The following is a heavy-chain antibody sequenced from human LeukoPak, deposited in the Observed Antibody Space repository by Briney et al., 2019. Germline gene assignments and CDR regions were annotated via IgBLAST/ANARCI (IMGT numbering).Heavy chain of an antibody. CDR1: GFAVSTSW. J-gene: IGHJ4*02. V-gene: IGHV3-7*03. CDR2: LQDDGSHQ. CDR3: ARDLSSRDAY. D-gene: IGHD6-13*01. Sequence: GGSLRLSCAASGFAVSTSWMGWVRQAAEKGLEWVASLQDDGSHQYYVDSAKGRFTISRENAKNSLFLQMSSLRVEDTAVYYCARDLSSRDAYWGQGTPVTVSS.